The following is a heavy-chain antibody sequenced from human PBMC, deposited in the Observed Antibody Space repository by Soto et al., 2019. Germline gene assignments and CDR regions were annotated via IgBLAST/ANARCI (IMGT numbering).Heavy chain of an antibody. CDR1: GYTLTELS. J-gene: IGHJ4*02. Sequence: ASVRVSCKVSGYTLTELSMHWVRQAPGKGLEWMGGFDPEDGETIYAQKFQGRVTMTEDTSTDTAYMELSSLRSEDTAVYYCATVSDILHYYFDYWGQGTLVTVSS. D-gene: IGHD3-9*01. CDR2: FDPEDGET. V-gene: IGHV1-24*01. CDR3: ATVSDILHYYFDY.